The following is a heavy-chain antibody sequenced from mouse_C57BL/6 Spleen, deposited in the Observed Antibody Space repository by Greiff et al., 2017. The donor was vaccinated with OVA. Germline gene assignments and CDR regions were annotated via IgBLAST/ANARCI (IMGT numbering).Heavy chain of an antibody. CDR3: ARDECPGSSPFAY. J-gene: IGHJ3*01. V-gene: IGHV5-16*01. D-gene: IGHD1-1*01. CDR1: GFTFSDYY. Sequence: EVKLVESEGGLVQPGSSMKLSCTASGFTFSDYYMAWVRQVPEKGLEWVANINYDGSSTYYLDSLTSRFIISRDNAKNTLYLQMSSLTSEDTATYYCARDECPGSSPFAYWGQGTLVTVSA. CDR2: INYDGSST.